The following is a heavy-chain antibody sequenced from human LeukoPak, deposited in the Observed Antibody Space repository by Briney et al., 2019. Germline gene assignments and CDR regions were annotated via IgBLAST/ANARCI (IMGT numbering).Heavy chain of an antibody. D-gene: IGHD6-19*01. Sequence: SETLSLTCTVSGGSISSYYWSWIRQPPGKGLEWIGYIYYSGSTNYNPSLKSRVTISVDTSKNQFSLKLSSVTAADTAVYYCASWRSSGWYYFDYWGQGTLVTVSS. CDR1: GGSISSYY. CDR2: IYYSGST. V-gene: IGHV4-59*01. CDR3: ASWRSSGWYYFDY. J-gene: IGHJ4*02.